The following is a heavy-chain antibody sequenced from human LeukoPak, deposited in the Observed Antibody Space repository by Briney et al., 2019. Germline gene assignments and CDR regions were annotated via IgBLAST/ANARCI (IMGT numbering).Heavy chain of an antibody. Sequence: GSLPLSCAASGFTSSNACMNWLRPAPGKGAEWVGRIKSKTDGGAIDYAGRVKGRFTISRDDSKNTLFPQMNSLKTEDTAVYYCTTPSLWGRGTLVTVSS. V-gene: IGHV3-15*07. CDR3: TTPSL. CDR1: GFTSSNAC. CDR2: IKSKTDGGAI. J-gene: IGHJ4*02.